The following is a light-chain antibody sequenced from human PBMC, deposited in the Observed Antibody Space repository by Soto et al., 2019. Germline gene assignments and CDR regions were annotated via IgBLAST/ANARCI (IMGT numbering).Light chain of an antibody. V-gene: IGLV1-40*01. CDR3: QSYDSSLSGAV. Sequence: QSVLTQPPSVSGAPGQRVTISCTGSSSNIGARYDVHWYQQLPGTAPKLLMYGNSNRPSGVPDRFSGSKSGTSASLAISGLQAEDEADYYCQSYDSSLSGAVFGGGTKVTVL. CDR2: GNS. J-gene: IGLJ2*01. CDR1: SSNIGARYD.